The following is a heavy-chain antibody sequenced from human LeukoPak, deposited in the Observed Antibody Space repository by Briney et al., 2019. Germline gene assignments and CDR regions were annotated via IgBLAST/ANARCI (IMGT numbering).Heavy chain of an antibody. Sequence: GGSLRLSCAASGFSLRSHWMNWVRQAPGKGLLWVSHINVDGSDTDYADSVKGRFTISRDNARNTLYLQMNSLGAEDTAVYYCATDRDSSRQKRFDYWGQETLVTVSS. D-gene: IGHD6-13*01. CDR3: ATDRDSSRQKRFDY. V-gene: IGHV3-74*01. CDR1: GFSLRSHW. J-gene: IGHJ4*02. CDR2: INVDGSDT.